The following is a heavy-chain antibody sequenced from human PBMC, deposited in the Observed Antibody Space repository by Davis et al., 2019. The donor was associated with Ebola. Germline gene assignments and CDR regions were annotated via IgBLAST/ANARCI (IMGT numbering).Heavy chain of an antibody. V-gene: IGHV3-7*01. CDR2: VKQDGSVK. CDR3: ARGIYYESSRYYPDY. D-gene: IGHD3-22*01. J-gene: IGHJ4*02. Sequence: PGGSLRLSCEGSGFTFSSHWMTWVRQAPGKGLEWVASVKQDGSVKYYVESLRGRFTISRDNTKNSLYLQMNSLRVEDTAVYYCARGIYYESSRYYPDYWGQGTLVTVSS. CDR1: GFTFSSHW.